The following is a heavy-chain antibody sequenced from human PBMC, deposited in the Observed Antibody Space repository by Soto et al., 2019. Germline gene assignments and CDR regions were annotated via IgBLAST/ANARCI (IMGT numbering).Heavy chain of an antibody. CDR2: ISPKSTYR. CDR1: GFPFSDYY. V-gene: IGHV3-11*06. D-gene: IGHD2-21*01. CDR3: TRGGGGGLFEH. Sequence: PGGSLRLSCATSGFPFSDYYMSWIRQAPGKGLEWLSHISPKSTYRNYAESVKGRFTISRDNTKSSLFLQMNSLGVEYTAVYYCTRGGGGGLFEHWGQGVLVTVSS. J-gene: IGHJ4*02.